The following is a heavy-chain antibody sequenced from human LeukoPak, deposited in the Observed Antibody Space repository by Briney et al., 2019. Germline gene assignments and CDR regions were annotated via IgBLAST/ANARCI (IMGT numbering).Heavy chain of an antibody. Sequence: SQTLSLTCAVSGGSISSGGYSWSWIRQPPGKGLEWIGYIYHSGSTYYNPSLKSRVTISVDRSKNQFSLKLSSVTAADTAVCYCARGGFAYCSGGSCYFDYWGQGTLVTVSS. CDR1: GGSISSGGYS. J-gene: IGHJ4*02. V-gene: IGHV4-30-2*01. CDR2: IYHSGST. CDR3: ARGGFAYCSGGSCYFDY. D-gene: IGHD2-15*01.